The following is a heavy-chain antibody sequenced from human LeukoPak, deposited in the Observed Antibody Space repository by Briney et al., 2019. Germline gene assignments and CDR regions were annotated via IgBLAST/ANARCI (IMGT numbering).Heavy chain of an antibody. CDR1: GGTFNSYA. V-gene: IGHV1-69*04. CDR3: ASGSGSYLLYYYGMDV. CDR2: IIPAHDIT. J-gene: IGHJ6*02. Sequence: ASVKVSCKASGGTFNSYAFDWVRQAPGQGLEWMGRIIPAHDITNYAQRFQGRVTITADKSTTTVYMELSNLRSEDTAVYYCASGSGSYLLYYYGMDVWGQGTTVTVSS. D-gene: IGHD3-10*01.